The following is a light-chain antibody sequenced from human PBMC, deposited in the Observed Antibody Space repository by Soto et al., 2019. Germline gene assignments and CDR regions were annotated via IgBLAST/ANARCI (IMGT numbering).Light chain of an antibody. CDR1: RSDVGDYDY. CDR2: EVS. CDR3: SSYRSSGDLG. V-gene: IGLV2-14*01. J-gene: IGLJ3*02. Sequence: QSVLTHPASVSGSPGQAITISCTGTRSDVGDYDYVSWYQQHPCKPPKLLIYEVSNRPSEVSNRVSGSKSGKTASLPISGLQAEDEADFYCSSYRSSGDLGFAGGTKGTGL.